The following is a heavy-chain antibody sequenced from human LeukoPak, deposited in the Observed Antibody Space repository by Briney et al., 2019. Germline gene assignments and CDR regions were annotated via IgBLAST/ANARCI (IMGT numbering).Heavy chain of an antibody. J-gene: IGHJ6*03. Sequence: SETLSLTCTVSDGSISSYYWSWIRQPPGKGLEWIGYIYTSGSTNYNPSLKSRVTISVDTSKNQFSLKLSSVTAADTAVYYCARHEYYDFWSGYYRGRYYYMDVWGKGTTVTVSS. CDR1: DGSISSYY. CDR2: IYTSGST. V-gene: IGHV4-4*09. D-gene: IGHD3-3*01. CDR3: ARHEYYDFWSGYYRGRYYYMDV.